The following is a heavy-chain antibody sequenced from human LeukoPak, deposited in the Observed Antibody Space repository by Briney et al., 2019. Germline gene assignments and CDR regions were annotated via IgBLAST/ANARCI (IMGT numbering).Heavy chain of an antibody. CDR1: GYTFTSYG. J-gene: IGHJ5*02. Sequence: ASVKVSCKASGYTFTSYGISWVRQAPGQGLEWMGWISTYNGNTKYAQKLQGRVTMTTETSTSTAYMELRSLRSDDTAVYYCARDDYCSSTSCSSGWFDPWGQGTLVTVSS. CDR2: ISTYNGNT. CDR3: ARDDYCSSTSCSSGWFDP. D-gene: IGHD2-2*01. V-gene: IGHV1-18*01.